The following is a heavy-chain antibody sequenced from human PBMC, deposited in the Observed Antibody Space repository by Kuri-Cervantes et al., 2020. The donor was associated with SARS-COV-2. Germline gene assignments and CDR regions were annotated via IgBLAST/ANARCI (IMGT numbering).Heavy chain of an antibody. CDR2: IYHSGST. CDR1: GGSFSGCY. D-gene: IGHD2-2*01. J-gene: IGHJ3*02. V-gene: IGHV4-34*01. CDR3: ARGGGYQLLSDDAFDI. Sequence: SQTLSLTCAVYGGSFSGCYWGWIRQPPGKGLEWIGSIYHSGSTYYNPSLKSRVTISVDTSKNQFSLKLSSVTAADTAVYYCARGGGYQLLSDDAFDIWGQGTMVTVSS.